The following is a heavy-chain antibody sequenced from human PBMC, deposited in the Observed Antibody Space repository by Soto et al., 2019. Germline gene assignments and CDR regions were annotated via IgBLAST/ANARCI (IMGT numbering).Heavy chain of an antibody. J-gene: IGHJ6*02. CDR3: ERHISNLRYYYYAMDV. V-gene: IGHV5-51*01. Sequence: PGESLKISCKGSGYTFTDYWIGWVRQLPGKGLEWMGIIYPGDSDTRYSPSFQGHVTITVDKSTNTAYLQWNTLRASETAMYYCERHISNLRYYYYAMDVWGQGTTVTVSS. CDR2: IYPGDSDT. CDR1: GYTFTDYW. D-gene: IGHD4-4*01.